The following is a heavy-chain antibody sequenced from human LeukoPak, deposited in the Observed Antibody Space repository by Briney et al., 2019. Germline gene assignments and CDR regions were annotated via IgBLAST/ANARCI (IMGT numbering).Heavy chain of an antibody. CDR2: IIPIFGTA. J-gene: IGHJ6*02. Sequence: SVKVSCKASGGTFSSYAISWVRQAPGQGLEWMGGIIPIFGTANYAQKFQGRVTITADESTSTAYMELRSLRSDDTAVYYCAREGSSSWYDSTTYYYYGMDVWGQGTTVTVSS. V-gene: IGHV1-69*13. CDR3: AREGSSSWYDSTTYYYYGMDV. CDR1: GGTFSSYA. D-gene: IGHD6-13*01.